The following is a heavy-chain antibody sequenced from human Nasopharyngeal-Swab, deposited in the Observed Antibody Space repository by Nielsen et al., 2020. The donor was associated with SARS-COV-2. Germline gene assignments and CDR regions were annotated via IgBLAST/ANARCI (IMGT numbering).Heavy chain of an antibody. CDR1: GGSISSSSYY. Sequence: GSLRLSCTVSGGSISSSSYYWGWLRQPPGKGLEWIGYIYYSGSTNYNPSLKSRVTISVDTSKNQFSLKLSSVTAADTAVYYCARDNTVVTSEGVDIWGQGTMVTVSS. D-gene: IGHD4-23*01. V-gene: IGHV4-61*01. J-gene: IGHJ3*02. CDR3: ARDNTVVTSEGVDI. CDR2: IYYSGST.